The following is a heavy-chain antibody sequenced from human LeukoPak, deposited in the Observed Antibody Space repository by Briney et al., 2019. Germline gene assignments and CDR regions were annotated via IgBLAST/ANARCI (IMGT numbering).Heavy chain of an antibody. Sequence: GGSLRLSCAASGFTFSSYAMNWVRQAPGKGLEWVSGITDSGGNTYYADSVKGRFTISRDNSNNMVYLQMNSLRAEDTAVYYCAKEVHYYDTSGFFYFDFWGQGTLVTVSS. CDR1: GFTFSSYA. V-gene: IGHV3-23*01. J-gene: IGHJ4*02. CDR2: ITDSGGNT. D-gene: IGHD3-22*01. CDR3: AKEVHYYDTSGFFYFDF.